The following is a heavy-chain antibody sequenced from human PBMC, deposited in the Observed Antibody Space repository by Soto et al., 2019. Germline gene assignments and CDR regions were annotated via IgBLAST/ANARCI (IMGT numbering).Heavy chain of an antibody. CDR3: VRGCGSAHCPYYFDC. D-gene: IGHD2-21*01. CDR2: IRSKTNSYAT. Sequence: EVQLVESGGGLVQPGGSLKLSCAASGFTFSGYAIHWVRQASGKGLEWVGRIRSKTNSYATVYAASVRGRFTISRDDSKNTAYLQINSLRAEDTAVYYCVRGCGSAHCPYYFDCWGQGTQVTVSS. V-gene: IGHV3-73*02. CDR1: GFTFSGYA. J-gene: IGHJ4*02.